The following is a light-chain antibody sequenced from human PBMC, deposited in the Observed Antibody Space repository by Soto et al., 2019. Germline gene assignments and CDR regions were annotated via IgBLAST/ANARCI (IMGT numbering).Light chain of an antibody. Sequence: EIVLTQFPGTLSLSPGERATLSCRASQSVTSNSLAWYQQKVGRAPRVLIYGASNRATGIPDRFSGSGSGTDFTLAISSLQPEDSATYYCLQDINYPWTFGQGTKGDIK. V-gene: IGKV3-20*01. CDR3: LQDINYPWT. CDR2: GAS. CDR1: QSVTSNS. J-gene: IGKJ1*01.